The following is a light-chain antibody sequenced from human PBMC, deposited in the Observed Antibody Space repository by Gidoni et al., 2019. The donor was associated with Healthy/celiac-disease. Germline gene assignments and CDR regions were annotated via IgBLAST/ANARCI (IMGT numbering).Light chain of an antibody. J-gene: IGKJ2*01. CDR3: QQYGRS. Sequence: EIVLTQSPGTLSLSPGERATLSCRDSQSVSSSYLAWYQQKPGQAPRLLLYGASSRATGIPDRFRGSGSVTDFTRTISRLEPEDFAVYYCQQYGRSFGQGTKLEIK. CDR1: QSVSSSY. V-gene: IGKV3-20*01. CDR2: GAS.